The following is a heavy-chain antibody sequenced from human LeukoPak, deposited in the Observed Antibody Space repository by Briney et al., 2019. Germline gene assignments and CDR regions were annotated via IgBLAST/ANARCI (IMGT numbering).Heavy chain of an antibody. J-gene: IGHJ4*02. Sequence: GGSLRLSCAASGFTFSSYWMSWVRQAPGKGLEWVANIKQDGSEKYYVDSVKGRFTISRDNAKNSLYLQMNSLRAEDTAVYYCAGPPLGGQPYYDYWGQGTLVTVSS. CDR1: GFTFSSYW. V-gene: IGHV3-7*01. CDR2: IKQDGSEK. CDR3: AGPPLGGQPYYDY. D-gene: IGHD3-16*01.